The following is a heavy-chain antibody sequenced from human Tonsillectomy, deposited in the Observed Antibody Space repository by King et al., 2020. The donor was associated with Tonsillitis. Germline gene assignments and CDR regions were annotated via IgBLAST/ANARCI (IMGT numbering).Heavy chain of an antibody. CDR2: TKQDGSTK. D-gene: IGHD1-1*01. V-gene: IGHV3-7*01. CDR3: ARESWKFDS. Sequence: VQLVESGGGLVQPGGSLRLSCAASGFTFSDYWMTLVRQAPGKGLEWVANTKQDGSTKYYVDSVKGRFTISRDNAKNSLYLQMNSLRAEDTAVYYWARESWKFDSWGQGTLVTVSS. J-gene: IGHJ4*02. CDR1: GFTFSDYW.